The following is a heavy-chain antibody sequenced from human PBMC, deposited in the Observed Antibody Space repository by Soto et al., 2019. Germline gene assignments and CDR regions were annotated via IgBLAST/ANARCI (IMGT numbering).Heavy chain of an antibody. CDR3: AREPGVSSGWYVDY. CDR1: GFSFSSHS. D-gene: IGHD6-19*01. V-gene: IGHV3-21*01. Sequence: GGTLRLSCAASGFSFSSHSMNWVRQAPGKGLEWVSSITSSSSYINHADSVKGRFTISRDNAKTSLYLQMNSLPAEDTAVYYCAREPGVSSGWYVDYWGQGTLVTVSS. J-gene: IGHJ4*02. CDR2: ITSSSSYI.